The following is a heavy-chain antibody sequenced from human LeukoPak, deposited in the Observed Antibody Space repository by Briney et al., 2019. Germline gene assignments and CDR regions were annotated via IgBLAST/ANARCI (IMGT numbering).Heavy chain of an antibody. CDR2: IYTSGST. V-gene: IGHV4-61*02. CDR3: AGEVVDYGSGSYYLPPYYFDY. CDR1: GGSISSGSYY. D-gene: IGHD3-10*01. J-gene: IGHJ4*02. Sequence: SQTLSLTCTVSGGSISSGSYYWSWIRQPAGKGLEWIGRIYTSGSTNYNPSLKSRVTISVDTSKNQFSLKLSSVTAADTAVYYCAGEVVDYGSGSYYLPPYYFDYWGQGTLVTVSS.